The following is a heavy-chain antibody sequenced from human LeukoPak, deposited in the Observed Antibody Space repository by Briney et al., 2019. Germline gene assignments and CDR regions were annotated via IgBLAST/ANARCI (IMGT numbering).Heavy chain of an antibody. Sequence: PGGSLRLSCAASGFTFSSYAMSWVRQAPGKGLEWVSAISGSGGSTYYADSVKGRFTISRDNSKNTLYLQMNSLRAEDTVVYYCARDMYSSSSDYFDYWGQGTLVTVSS. CDR3: ARDMYSSSSDYFDY. CDR2: ISGSGGST. CDR1: GFTFSSYA. J-gene: IGHJ4*02. V-gene: IGHV3-23*01. D-gene: IGHD6-6*01.